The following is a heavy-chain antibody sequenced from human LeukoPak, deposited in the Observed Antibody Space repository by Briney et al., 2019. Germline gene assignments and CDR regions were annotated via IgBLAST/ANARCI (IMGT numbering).Heavy chain of an antibody. CDR2: ISSSSSYI. Sequence: GGSLRLSCAASGFTFSSYSMNWVRQAPGKGLEWVSSISSSSSYIYYADSVKGRFTISRDNAKNSLYLQMNSLRAEDTAVYYXXXXXXWSGYYIPSDYWGQGTLVTVSS. CDR3: XXXXXWSGYYIPSDY. CDR1: GFTFSSYS. D-gene: IGHD3-3*01. V-gene: IGHV3-21*01. J-gene: IGHJ4*02.